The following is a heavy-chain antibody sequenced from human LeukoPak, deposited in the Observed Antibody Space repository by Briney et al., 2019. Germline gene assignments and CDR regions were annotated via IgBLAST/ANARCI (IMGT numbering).Heavy chain of an antibody. D-gene: IGHD6-19*01. Sequence: SETLSLTCTVSGGSISSYYWSWIRQPPGKGLEWIGYIYYSGSTNYSPSLKSRVTISVDTSKNQFSLKLSSVTAADTAVYYCARVGYSSVATAFDIWGQGTMVTVSS. V-gene: IGHV4-59*01. CDR3: ARVGYSSVATAFDI. CDR2: IYYSGST. J-gene: IGHJ3*02. CDR1: GGSISSYY.